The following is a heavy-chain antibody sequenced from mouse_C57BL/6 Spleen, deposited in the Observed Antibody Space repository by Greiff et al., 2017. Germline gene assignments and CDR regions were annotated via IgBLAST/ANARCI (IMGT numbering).Heavy chain of an antibody. CDR3: TANWADWYFDV. D-gene: IGHD4-1*01. V-gene: IGHV6-3*01. CDR2: IRLKSDNYAT. Sequence: EVKVEESGGGLVQPGGSMKLSCVASGFTFSNYWMNWVRQSPEKGLEWVAQIRLKSDNYATHYAESVKGRFTISRDDSKSSVYLQMNNLRAEDTGIYYCTANWADWYFDVWGTGTTVTVSS. J-gene: IGHJ1*03. CDR1: GFTFSNYW.